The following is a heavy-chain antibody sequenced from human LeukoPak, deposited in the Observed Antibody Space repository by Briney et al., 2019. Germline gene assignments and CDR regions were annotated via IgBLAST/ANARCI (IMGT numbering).Heavy chain of an antibody. D-gene: IGHD1-7*01. Sequence: SETLSLTCTVSGGSMSSSSHHWGWIRQPPGKGLEWIGSIYYSGSTYYNPSLKSRVTISIDTSKNQFSLKLSSVTAADTAVYYCARQGYNWNYFSHWGQGTLVTVSS. V-gene: IGHV4-39*01. CDR2: IYYSGST. J-gene: IGHJ4*02. CDR1: GGSMSSSSHH. CDR3: ARQGYNWNYFSH.